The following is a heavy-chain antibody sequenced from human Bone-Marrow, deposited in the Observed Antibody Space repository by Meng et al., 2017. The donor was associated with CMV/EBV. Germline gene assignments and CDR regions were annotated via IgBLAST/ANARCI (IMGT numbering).Heavy chain of an antibody. CDR3: ARTWTQLWLPLGMDV. D-gene: IGHD5-18*01. CDR2: IKQDGSEK. Sequence: GGSLRLSCAASGFTFSSYWMSWVRQAPGKGLEWVANIKQDGSEKYYVDSVKGRFTISRDNAKNSLYLQMNSLRAEDTAVYYCARTWTQLWLPLGMDVWGQGTTVTVSS. CDR1: GFTFSSYW. V-gene: IGHV3-7*01. J-gene: IGHJ6*02.